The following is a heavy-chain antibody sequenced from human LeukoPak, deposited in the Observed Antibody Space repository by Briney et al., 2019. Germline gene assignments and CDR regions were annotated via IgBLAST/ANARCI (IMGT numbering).Heavy chain of an antibody. V-gene: IGHV1-18*01. D-gene: IGHD4-17*01. CDR2: INTYDGNT. Sequence: ASVKVSCKASGYTFTSYGISWVRQAPGQGLEWMGWINTYDGNTNSAQNFQGRVTMTTDTSTSTAYMELRSLRSDDTAVYYCARDTTVTTEEIYFYDGMDVWGQGTTVTVSS. CDR1: GYTFTSYG. CDR3: ARDTTVTTEEIYFYDGMDV. J-gene: IGHJ6*02.